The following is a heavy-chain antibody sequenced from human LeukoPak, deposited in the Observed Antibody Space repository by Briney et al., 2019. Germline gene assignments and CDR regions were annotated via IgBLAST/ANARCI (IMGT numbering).Heavy chain of an antibody. V-gene: IGHV4-34*01. CDR2: AYHSGIT. J-gene: IGHJ4*02. CDR3: ARGLYSSDAY. Sequence: SETLSLTCAVYGGSFSGYYWSWIRQPPGKGLEWIGEAYHSGITNYNPSLKSRVTMSVDKSKNQFSLSLSSVTAADTAVYHCARGLYSSDAYWGQGILVTVSS. D-gene: IGHD6-19*01. CDR1: GGSFSGYY.